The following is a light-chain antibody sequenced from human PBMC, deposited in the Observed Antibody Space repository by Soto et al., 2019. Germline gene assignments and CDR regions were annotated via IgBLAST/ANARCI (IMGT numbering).Light chain of an antibody. CDR1: SSNLGAGYD. J-gene: IGLJ2*01. CDR2: ANS. Sequence: QPVLTQPPSVSGAPGQRVTISCTGNSSNLGAGYDVNWYQQLPGTAPKLLIYANSNRPSGVPVRISGSKSATAASLAITGLQAEDESDYYCQSFDSSLSGVVFGGGTKLTVL. V-gene: IGLV1-40*01. CDR3: QSFDSSLSGVV.